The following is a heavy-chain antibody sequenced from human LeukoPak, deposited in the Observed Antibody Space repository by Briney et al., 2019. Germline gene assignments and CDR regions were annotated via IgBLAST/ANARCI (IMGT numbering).Heavy chain of an antibody. CDR2: ISSSSSYI. V-gene: IGHV3-21*01. CDR1: GLTFSSYS. CDR3: ARGIVGANYWYFDL. D-gene: IGHD1-26*01. Sequence: GGSLRLSCAASGLTFSSYSMNWVRQAPGKGLEWVSSISSSSSYIYYADSVKGRFTISRGNAKNSLYLQMNSLRAEDTAVYYCARGIVGANYWYFDLWGRGTLVTVSS. J-gene: IGHJ2*01.